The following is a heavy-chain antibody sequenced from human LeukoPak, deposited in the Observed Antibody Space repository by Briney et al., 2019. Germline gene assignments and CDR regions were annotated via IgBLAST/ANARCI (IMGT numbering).Heavy chain of an antibody. Sequence: PGGSLRLSCAASGFTFINAWMSWVRQAPGKGLEWVGHIRGKTDGGTTDYAAPVKGRFTISKDDSENTLYLQMNSLKTEDMGVYYCTTDGPPSGWREGSCDFWGQGTLVTVSS. CDR1: GFTFINAW. J-gene: IGHJ4*02. V-gene: IGHV3-15*05. D-gene: IGHD6-19*01. CDR3: TTDGPPSGWREGSCDF. CDR2: IRGKTDGGTT.